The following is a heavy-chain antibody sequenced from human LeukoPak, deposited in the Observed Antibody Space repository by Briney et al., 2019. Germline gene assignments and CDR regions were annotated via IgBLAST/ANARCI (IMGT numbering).Heavy chain of an antibody. D-gene: IGHD6-19*01. CDR2: INQDGSEK. CDR3: ASGGGWVFNN. Sequence: RAGGSLRLSCAASGFPFSSHWSSWFRQSPGKGLEWVAHINQDGSEKYYVDSVKGRFTISRDNARNSQYLQMNSLRAEDTAVYYCASGGGWVFNNWGQGTLVTVSS. V-gene: IGHV3-7*01. CDR1: GFPFSSHW. J-gene: IGHJ4*02.